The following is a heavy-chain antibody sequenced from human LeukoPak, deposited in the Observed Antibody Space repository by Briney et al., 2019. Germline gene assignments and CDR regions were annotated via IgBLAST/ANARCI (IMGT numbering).Heavy chain of an antibody. J-gene: IGHJ6*02. CDR3: TKDITPGGADV. CDR1: GFTLDRYA. V-gene: IGHV3-9*01. CDR2: FSLDTDRI. D-gene: IGHD3-10*01. Sequence: GGCLRLSCVASGFTLDRYAMHWVRQAPGKGLEWVAGFSLDTDRIDYADSVKGRFTVSKDDAKKTLYLQMNNLRTEDTALYFCTKDITPGGADVWGQGTTVTVSS.